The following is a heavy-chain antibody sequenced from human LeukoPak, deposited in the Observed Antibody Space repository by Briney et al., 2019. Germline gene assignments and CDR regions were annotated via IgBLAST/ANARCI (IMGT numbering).Heavy chain of an antibody. CDR1: GFSFSTYW. D-gene: IGHD3-10*01. Sequence: AGGSLGLSCAASGFSFSTYWMHWVRQAPGRGLVWVSRISSDGSNTIYADSVKGRFTISRDNTKNTLYLQMNSLRAEDTAAYYCARDLKVRGVTNVFDMWGQGTMVTVSS. V-gene: IGHV3-74*01. CDR3: ARDLKVRGVTNVFDM. CDR2: ISSDGSNT. J-gene: IGHJ3*02.